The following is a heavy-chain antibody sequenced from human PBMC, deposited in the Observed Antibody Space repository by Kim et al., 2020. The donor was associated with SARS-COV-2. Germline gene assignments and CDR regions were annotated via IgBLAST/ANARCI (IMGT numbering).Heavy chain of an antibody. CDR3: ARGAIAVAGGRWFDP. D-gene: IGHD6-19*01. Sequence: PSLKSRVTISVDTSKNQFSLKLSSVTAADTAVYYCARGAIAVAGGRWFDPWGQGTLVTVSS. J-gene: IGHJ5*02. V-gene: IGHV4-34*01.